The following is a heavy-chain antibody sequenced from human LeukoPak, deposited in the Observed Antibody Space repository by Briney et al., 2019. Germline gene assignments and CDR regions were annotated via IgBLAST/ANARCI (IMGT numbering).Heavy chain of an antibody. Sequence: RASVKVSCKASGYTFTSYAMHWARQAPGQRLEWMGWINAGNGNTKYSQKFQGRVTITRDTSASTAYMELSSLRSEDTAVYYCASYRYCTNGVCYIRYYFDYWGQGTLVTVSS. CDR2: INAGNGNT. D-gene: IGHD2-8*01. CDR1: GYTFTSYA. J-gene: IGHJ4*02. V-gene: IGHV1-3*01. CDR3: ASYRYCTNGVCYIRYYFDY.